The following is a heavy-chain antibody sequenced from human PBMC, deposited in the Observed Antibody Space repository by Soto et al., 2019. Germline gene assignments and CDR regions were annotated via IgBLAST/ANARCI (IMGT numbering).Heavy chain of an antibody. D-gene: IGHD5-18*01. J-gene: IGHJ4*02. CDR1: GFTFSSYN. CDR3: TRGSMSWIQSIDY. V-gene: IGHV3-48*02. Sequence: AGGSMRISCAACGFTFSSYNMNWVRQAPGKGLEWISYISSGGTIIYYADSVKGRFTISRDNARNSLYLQMNSLRDEDTAVYYCTRGSMSWIQSIDYCGQRTLGTVSS. CDR2: ISSGGTII.